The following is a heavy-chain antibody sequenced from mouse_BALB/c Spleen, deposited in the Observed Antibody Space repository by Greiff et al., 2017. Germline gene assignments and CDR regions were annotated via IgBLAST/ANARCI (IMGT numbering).Heavy chain of an antibody. CDR3: ARERGYDYDLAMDY. D-gene: IGHD2-4*01. CDR1: GYSITSGYY. V-gene: IGHV3-6*02. J-gene: IGHJ4*01. Sequence: EVHLVESGPGLVKPSQSLSLTCSVTGYSITSGYYWNWIRQFPGNKLEWMGYISYDGSNNYNPSLKNRISITRDTSKNQFFLKLNSVTTEDTATYYCARERGYDYDLAMDYWGQGTSVTVSS. CDR2: ISYDGSN.